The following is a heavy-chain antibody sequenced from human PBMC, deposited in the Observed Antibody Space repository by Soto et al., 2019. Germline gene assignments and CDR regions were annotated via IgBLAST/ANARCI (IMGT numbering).Heavy chain of an antibody. CDR2: IYHNGET. V-gene: IGHV4-59*01. CDR3: AGDRGGEFLKGAGIDV. J-gene: IGHJ6*02. D-gene: IGHD3-10*01. Sequence: QMQLQESGPGLVKPSETLSLICSVSGDSITAYYLSWLRQSPGQELEWIGYIYHNGETNYNPSLNSRVTISADTSKTLFSLRVTSVTAADNGVYYCAGDRGGEFLKGAGIDVWGQGTTFIVSS. CDR1: GDSITAYY.